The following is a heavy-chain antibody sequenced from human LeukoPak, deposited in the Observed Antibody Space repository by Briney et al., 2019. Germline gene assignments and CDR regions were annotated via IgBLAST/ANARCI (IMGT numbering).Heavy chain of an antibody. Sequence: PGGSLRLSCAASGFTLYTFGSYWMHWVRQAPGKGLVWVSVIHNDGSGTNYADSLKGRTTISRDNAKNTLYLQMTSLGAEGTGVYYCVRGGFGHAMDVWGQGTTVIVSS. J-gene: IGHJ6*02. CDR3: VRGGFGHAMDV. CDR2: IHNDGSGT. V-gene: IGHV3-74*01. D-gene: IGHD3-10*01. CDR1: GFTLYTFGSYW.